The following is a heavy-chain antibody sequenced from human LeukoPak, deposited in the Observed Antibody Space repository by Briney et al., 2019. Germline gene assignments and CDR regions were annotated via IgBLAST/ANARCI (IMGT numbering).Heavy chain of an antibody. J-gene: IGHJ4*02. Sequence: GGSLRLSCAASGFSFSSYDMSWVRQAPGKGLEWVSTIDGSGGSTYYADSVKGRFTVSRDNSKNTLYLQMNSLRAEDTAVYYCAKPPNLMIRGVDYWGQGTLVTVSS. CDR1: GFSFSSYD. CDR3: AKPPNLMIRGVDY. D-gene: IGHD3-10*01. CDR2: IDGSGGST. V-gene: IGHV3-23*01.